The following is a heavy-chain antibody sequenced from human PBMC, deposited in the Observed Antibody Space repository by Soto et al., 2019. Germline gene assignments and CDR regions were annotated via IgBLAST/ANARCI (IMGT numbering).Heavy chain of an antibody. J-gene: IGHJ6*04. Sequence: GASVKLSCKASGYSFTSYDINWVRQATGQGLEWMGWMNPNSGNTGYAQKFQGRVTMTRNTSISTAYIELSRQRSEDTGEYYWAKALSSESYGDHRYHNDFRGKGTTVIGSS. CDR1: GYSFTSYD. CDR2: MNPNSGNT. CDR3: AKALSSESYGDHRYHNDF. V-gene: IGHV1-8*01. D-gene: IGHD3-3*01.